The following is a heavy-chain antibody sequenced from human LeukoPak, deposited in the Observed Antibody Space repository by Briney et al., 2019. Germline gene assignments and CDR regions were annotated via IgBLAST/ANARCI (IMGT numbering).Heavy chain of an antibody. CDR3: ARAPGGYCSSTSCRIYAFDI. CDR2: INHSGST. D-gene: IGHD2-2*01. V-gene: IGHV4-34*01. CDR1: GGSFSGYY. J-gene: IGHJ3*02. Sequence: SETLSLTCAVYGGSFSGYYWSWIRQPPGKGLEWIGEINHSGSTNYNPSLTSRVTISVDTSKNQFSLKLSSVTAADTAVYYCARAPGGYCSSTSCRIYAFDIWGQGTMVTVSS.